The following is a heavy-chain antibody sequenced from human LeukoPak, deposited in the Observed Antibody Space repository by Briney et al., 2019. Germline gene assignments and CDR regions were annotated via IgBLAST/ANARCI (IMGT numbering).Heavy chain of an antibody. CDR1: GFTFSSYA. V-gene: IGHV3-23*01. D-gene: IGHD3-10*01. Sequence: GGSLRLSCAASGFTFSSYAMSWVRQAPGKGLEWVSAISGSGGSTYYADSVKGRFTISRDNSKNTLYLQMNSLRAEDTAVYYCAKGGTPTYYYGSGSPNFNWFDPWGQGTLVTVSS. CDR3: AKGGTPTYYYGSGSPNFNWFDP. J-gene: IGHJ5*02. CDR2: ISGSGGST.